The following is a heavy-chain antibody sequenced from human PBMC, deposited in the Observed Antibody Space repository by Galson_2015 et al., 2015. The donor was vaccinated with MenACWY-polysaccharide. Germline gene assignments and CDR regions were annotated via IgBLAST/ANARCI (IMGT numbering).Heavy chain of an antibody. V-gene: IGHV1-8*01. D-gene: IGHD3-22*01. J-gene: IGHJ5*02. CDR2: MNPNSGNT. CDR3: ARGGKYYYDSSGYLNWFDP. CDR1: GYSFSSYD. Sequence: SVKVSCKASGYSFSSYDINWVRQTTGQGLEWMGWMNPNSGNTGYAQKFQGRVTMTRNSSISIAYMELSSLRSEDTAVYYCARGGKYYYDSSGYLNWFDPWGQGTLVTVSS.